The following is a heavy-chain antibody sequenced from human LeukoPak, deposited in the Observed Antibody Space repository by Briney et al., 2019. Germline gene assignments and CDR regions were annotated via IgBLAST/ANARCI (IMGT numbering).Heavy chain of an antibody. CDR1: GYSISSGYY. CDR2: IYHSGST. V-gene: IGHV4-38-2*01. CDR3: ARAGDYVESILNWFDP. Sequence: PSEILSLTCAVSGYSISSGYYWGWIRQPPGKGLEWIGSIYHSGSTYYNPSLKSRVTISVDTSKNQFSLKLSSVTAADTAVYYCARAGDYVESILNWFDPWGQGTLVTVSS. D-gene: IGHD4-17*01. J-gene: IGHJ5*02.